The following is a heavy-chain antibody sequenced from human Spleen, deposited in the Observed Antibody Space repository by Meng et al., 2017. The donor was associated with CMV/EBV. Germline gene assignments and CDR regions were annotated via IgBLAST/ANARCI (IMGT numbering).Heavy chain of an antibody. D-gene: IGHD5/OR15-5a*01. V-gene: IGHV4-34*01. CDR1: GGSFSGYY. CDR3: ARGGDVYPTDY. Sequence: VPLLAWASGLLTPSDPLSRTCAVCGGSFSGYYWSSIRQPREEVLEYIGDINHSGSTNYHSPINRGATISEASNKHHSFLQLSSVAAADTAVYYCARGGDVYPTDYWGQGTLVTVSS. CDR2: INHSGST. J-gene: IGHJ4*02.